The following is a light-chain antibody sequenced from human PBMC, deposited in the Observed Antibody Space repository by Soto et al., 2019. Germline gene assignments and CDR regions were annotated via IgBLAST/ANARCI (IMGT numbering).Light chain of an antibody. Sequence: QSALTQPASVSGSPGQSITISCSGSITDIGTYHYVSWYQQHPGKAPRLLISEVSNRPSGVSNRFSGSKSGNTASLTISGLQAEDEADYFCSSYTSSSTLDVFGTGTKVTVL. CDR3: SSYTSSSTLDV. J-gene: IGLJ1*01. CDR1: ITDIGTYHY. CDR2: EVS. V-gene: IGLV2-14*01.